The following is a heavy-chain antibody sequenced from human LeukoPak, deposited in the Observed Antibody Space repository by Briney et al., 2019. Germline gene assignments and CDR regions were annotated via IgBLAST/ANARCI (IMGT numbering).Heavy chain of an antibody. Sequence: SETLSLTCTVSGGSISSYYSNWIRQPPGKGLEWIGSIYYSGSTYYNPSLKSRVTISVDTSKNQFSLKLSSVTAADTAVYYCARRPYGDDAFDIWGQGTMVTVSS. D-gene: IGHD3-10*01. CDR1: GGSISSYY. CDR2: IYYSGST. J-gene: IGHJ3*02. CDR3: ARRPYGDDAFDI. V-gene: IGHV4-59*05.